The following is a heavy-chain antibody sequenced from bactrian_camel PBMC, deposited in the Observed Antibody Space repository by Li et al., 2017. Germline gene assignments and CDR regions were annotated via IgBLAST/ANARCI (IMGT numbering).Heavy chain of an antibody. CDR1: GFTFSTYY. J-gene: IGHJ4*01. V-gene: IGHV3-2*01. CDR2: IYKDGSST. D-gene: IGHD3*01. CDR3: ARGYSGSWSD. Sequence: VQLVESGGGLVQPGGSLRLSCAASGFTFSTYYMSWVRQAPGKGLEWVSSIYKDGSSTNYADSVKGRFTISRDDAKNTVYLQMNSLKSEDTALYYCARGYSGSWSDWGQGTQVTVS.